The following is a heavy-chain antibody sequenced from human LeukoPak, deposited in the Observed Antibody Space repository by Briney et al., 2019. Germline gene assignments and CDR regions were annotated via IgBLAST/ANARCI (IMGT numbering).Heavy chain of an antibody. CDR2: ISGSGGST. CDR3: AKIGDVVLVPAARYNWFDP. Sequence: GGSLRLSCAASGFTFSSYAMSWVRQAPGKGLEWVSTISGSGGSTYYADSVKGRFTLSRDNSKNTLYLQMNSLRAEDTAVYYCAKIGDVVLVPAARYNWFDPWGQGTLVTVSS. V-gene: IGHV3-23*01. D-gene: IGHD2-2*01. J-gene: IGHJ5*02. CDR1: GFTFSSYA.